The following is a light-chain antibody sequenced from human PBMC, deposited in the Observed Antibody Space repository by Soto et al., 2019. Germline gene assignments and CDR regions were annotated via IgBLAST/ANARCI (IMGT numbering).Light chain of an antibody. CDR2: EVS. CDR3: CSYAGSGIVI. J-gene: IGLJ2*01. CDR1: SSDVGSYNL. V-gene: IGLV2-23*02. Sequence: SVLTQPASVSGSPEQSITISCTGTSSDVGSYNLVSWYQQHPGKVPKLMIYEVSKRPSGVSNRFSGSKFGNTASLTISGLQAEDEADYYCCSYAGSGIVIFGGGTKLTVL.